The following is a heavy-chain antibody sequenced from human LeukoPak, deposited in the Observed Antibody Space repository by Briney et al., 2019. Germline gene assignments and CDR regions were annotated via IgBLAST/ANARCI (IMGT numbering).Heavy chain of an antibody. J-gene: IGHJ4*02. Sequence: GASVKVSCKASGYTFTSYYMHWVRQAPGQGLEWMGIINPSGGSTSYAQKFQGRVTMTRDTSTSTVYMELSSLRSEDTAVYYCAGDIRDGYNYVPFDYWGQGTLVTVSS. CDR3: AGDIRDGYNYVPFDY. D-gene: IGHD5-24*01. V-gene: IGHV1-46*01. CDR2: INPSGGST. CDR1: GYTFTSYY.